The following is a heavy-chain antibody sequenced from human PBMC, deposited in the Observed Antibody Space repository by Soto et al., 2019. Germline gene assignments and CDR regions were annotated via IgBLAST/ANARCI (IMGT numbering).Heavy chain of an antibody. CDR3: AHSRGYYMIGRLYYFDY. J-gene: IGHJ4*02. D-gene: IGHD3-3*01. Sequence: SGPTLVKPTQTLTLTCTFSGFSLSTSGVGVGWIRQPPGKALEWLALIYWNDDKRYSPSPKSRLTITKDTSKNQVVLTMTNMDPVDTATYYCAHSRGYYMIGRLYYFDYWGQGTLVTVSS. CDR1: GFSLSTSGVG. CDR2: IYWNDDK. V-gene: IGHV2-5*01.